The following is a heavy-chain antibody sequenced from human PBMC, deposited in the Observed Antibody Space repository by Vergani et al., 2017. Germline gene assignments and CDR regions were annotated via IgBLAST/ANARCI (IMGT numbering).Heavy chain of an antibody. V-gene: IGHV3-9*01. D-gene: IGHD3-10*01. CDR2: ISWNSGKI. CDR1: GFNFDYA. CDR3: AKDRGVSNYDYMDV. J-gene: IGHJ6*03. Sequence: EVQLVESGGGLIQPGRSLRLSCAASGFNFDYAMHWVRQAPGKGLEWVSGISWNSGKIDYAYSVKGRFLISRDNVKNSLYLQMNSLRAEDTALYYCAKDRGVSNYDYMDVWGKGTTVTVSS.